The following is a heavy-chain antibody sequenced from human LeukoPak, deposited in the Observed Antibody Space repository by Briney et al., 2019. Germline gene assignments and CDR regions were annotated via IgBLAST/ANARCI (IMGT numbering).Heavy chain of an antibody. D-gene: IGHD3-22*01. CDR2: INPNSGGT. CDR3: ARVPYDSSGYYQY. Sequence: ASVKVSCKASGYTFTGYYMHWVRQAPGQGLEWMGWINPNSGGTNYAQKFQGRVTMTRDTSISTAYMELSRLRSDDTAVYYCARVPYDSSGYYQYWGQGILVTVSS. CDR1: GYTFTGYY. J-gene: IGHJ4*02. V-gene: IGHV1-2*02.